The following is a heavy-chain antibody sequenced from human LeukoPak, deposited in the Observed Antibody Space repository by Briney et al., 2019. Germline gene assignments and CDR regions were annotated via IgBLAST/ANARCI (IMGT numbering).Heavy chain of an antibody. CDR1: GFTFSSYG. V-gene: IGHV3-33*06. CDR2: IWYDGSNK. CDR3: AKEGVGSGIVVVPDAIHGYYFDY. J-gene: IGHJ4*02. Sequence: GRSLRLSCAASGFTFSSYGMHWVRQAPGKGLEWVAVIWYDGSNKYYADSVKGRFTISRDSSKNTLYLQMNSLRAEDTAVYYCAKEGVGSGIVVVPDAIHGYYFDYWGQGTLVTVSS. D-gene: IGHD2-2*01.